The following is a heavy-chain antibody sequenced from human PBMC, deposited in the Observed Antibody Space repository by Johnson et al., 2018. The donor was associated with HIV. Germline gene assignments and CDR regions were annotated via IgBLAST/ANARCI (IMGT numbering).Heavy chain of an antibody. J-gene: IGHJ3*02. CDR2: TWFDGSNK. V-gene: IGHV3-33*06. Sequence: QVQLVESGGGVVQPGRSLRLSCAASGFTFSNYGMHWVRQAPGKGLEWVAVTWFDGSNKYYSDSVKGRFTISRDNSKSTLYLQMNSLRAEDTAVYYCAKVRGDFWSGYYGGLNDAFDIWGQGTMVTVSS. CDR1: GFTFSNYG. D-gene: IGHD3-3*01. CDR3: AKVRGDFWSGYYGGLNDAFDI.